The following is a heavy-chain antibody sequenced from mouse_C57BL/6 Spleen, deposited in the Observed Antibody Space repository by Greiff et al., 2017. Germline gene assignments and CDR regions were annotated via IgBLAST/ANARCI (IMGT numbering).Heavy chain of an antibody. Sequence: EVQRVESEGGLVQPGSSMTLSCPASGFTFSDYYMAWVRQVPEKGLEWVANINYDGSSTYYLASLKSRFIIAGDNAKNILYLQMSSLKSEDTATYYCAREQGWYAMDYWGQGTSVTVAS. V-gene: IGHV5-16*01. D-gene: IGHD2-3*01. J-gene: IGHJ4*01. CDR2: INYDGSST. CDR3: AREQGWYAMDY. CDR1: GFTFSDYY.